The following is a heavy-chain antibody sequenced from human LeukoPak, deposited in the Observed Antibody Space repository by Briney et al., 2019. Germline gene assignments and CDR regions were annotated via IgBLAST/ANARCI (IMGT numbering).Heavy chain of an antibody. Sequence: HPGGSLRLSCAASGFSFSSSWMHWVRQVPGKGLEWVSRINDDETSTTYAESVKGRFTISRDNAKNSLYLQMNSLRAEDTAVYYCARAIMAYSSSWYLRETYYYYYYMDVWGKGTTVTVSS. CDR3: ARAIMAYSSSWYLRETYYYYYYMDV. CDR2: INDDETST. J-gene: IGHJ6*03. D-gene: IGHD6-13*01. CDR1: GFSFSSSW. V-gene: IGHV3-74*01.